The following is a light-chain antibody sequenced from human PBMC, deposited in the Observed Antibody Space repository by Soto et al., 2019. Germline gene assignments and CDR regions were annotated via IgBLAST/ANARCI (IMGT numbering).Light chain of an antibody. CDR2: DAS. Sequence: DIQMTQSPSSLSASVGNRVTITCPASQDIATYLNWYQQKPGKAPNLLFYDASNLERGVPSRFSGGGSGTHFTFTISNLQPEYIATYYGQQYDNLPPTWTFGQGTKVEIE. CDR1: QDIATY. J-gene: IGKJ1*01. V-gene: IGKV1-33*01. CDR3: QQYDNLPPTWT.